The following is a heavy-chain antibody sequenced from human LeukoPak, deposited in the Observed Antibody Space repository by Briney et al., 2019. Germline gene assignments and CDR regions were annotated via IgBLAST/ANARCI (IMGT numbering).Heavy chain of an antibody. Sequence: GGSLRLSCAASGFTFSSYSMNWVRQAPGKGLEWVSSISSSSSYIYYADSVKGRFTISRDNAKNSLYLQMNSLRAEDTAVYYCARDLVQLWSKDFWGQGTLVTVSS. V-gene: IGHV3-21*01. D-gene: IGHD5-18*01. J-gene: IGHJ4*02. CDR3: ARDLVQLWSKDF. CDR1: GFTFSSYS. CDR2: ISSSSSYI.